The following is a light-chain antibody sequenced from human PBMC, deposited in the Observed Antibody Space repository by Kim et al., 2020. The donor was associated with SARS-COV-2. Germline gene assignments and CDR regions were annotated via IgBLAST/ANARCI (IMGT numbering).Light chain of an antibody. Sequence: PGERATLSCRASQTVTSSYLTWYQQKPGQAPRLLMYGASNRATGIPDRFSGSGSGTDFTLTISRLEPEDFAVYYCQQYGSSRWTFGQGNKVDIK. V-gene: IGKV3-20*01. CDR1: QTVTSSY. CDR3: QQYGSSRWT. CDR2: GAS. J-gene: IGKJ1*01.